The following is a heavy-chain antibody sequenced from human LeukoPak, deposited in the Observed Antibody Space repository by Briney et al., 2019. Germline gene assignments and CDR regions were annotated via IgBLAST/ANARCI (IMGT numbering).Heavy chain of an antibody. D-gene: IGHD1-26*01. CDR3: ARGTTLRNYYYYGMDV. V-gene: IGHV1-8*02. CDR2: MNPNSGNT. Sequence: GSVKVSCKSSGYTFTGYYMHWVRPATGQGLEWMGWMNPNSGNTGYAQKFQGRVTMTRNTSISTAYMELSSLRSEDTAVYYCARGTTLRNYYYYGMDVWGQGTTVTVSS. CDR1: GYTFTGYY. J-gene: IGHJ6*02.